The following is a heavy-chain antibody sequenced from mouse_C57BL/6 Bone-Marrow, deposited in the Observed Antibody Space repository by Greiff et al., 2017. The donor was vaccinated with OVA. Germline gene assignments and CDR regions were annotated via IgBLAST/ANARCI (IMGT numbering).Heavy chain of an antibody. CDR1: GFTFSSYG. CDR2: ISSGGSYT. J-gene: IGHJ4*01. CDR3: ARQLTGTAMDY. D-gene: IGHD4-1*01. Sequence: EVQVVESGGDLVKPGGSLKLSCAASGFTFSSYGMSWVRQTPDKRLEWVATISSGGSYTYYPDSVKGRFTISRDNAKNTLYLQMSSLKSEDTAMYYCARQLTGTAMDYWGQGTSVTVSS. V-gene: IGHV5-6*01.